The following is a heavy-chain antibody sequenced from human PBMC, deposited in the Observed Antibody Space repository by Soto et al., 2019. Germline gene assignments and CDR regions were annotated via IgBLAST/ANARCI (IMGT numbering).Heavy chain of an antibody. CDR3: ARDTSSSWYVDY. D-gene: IGHD6-13*01. Sequence: QVQLVESGGGVVQPGRSLRLSCAASGFTFSSYGMHWVRQAPGKGLEWVAVIWYDGSNKYYAVSVKGRFTISRDNSKNTLYLQMNSLRAEDTAVYYCARDTSSSWYVDYWGQGTLVTVSS. J-gene: IGHJ4*02. CDR1: GFTFSSYG. CDR2: IWYDGSNK. V-gene: IGHV3-33*01.